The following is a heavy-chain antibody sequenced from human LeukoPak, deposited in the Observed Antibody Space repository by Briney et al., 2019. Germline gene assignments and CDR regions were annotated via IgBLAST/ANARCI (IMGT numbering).Heavy chain of an antibody. CDR1: GFTFSSSA. J-gene: IGHJ4*02. CDR2: IVVGSGNT. V-gene: IGHV1-58*02. D-gene: IGHD6-13*01. CDR3: ARHSRGRWYVFDY. Sequence: ASVKVSCKASGFTFSSSAMQWVRQARGQRLEWMGWIVVGSGNTNYAQKFQERVTITRDMSTSTAYMELSSLRSEDTAVYYCARHSRGRWYVFDYWGQGTLVTVSS.